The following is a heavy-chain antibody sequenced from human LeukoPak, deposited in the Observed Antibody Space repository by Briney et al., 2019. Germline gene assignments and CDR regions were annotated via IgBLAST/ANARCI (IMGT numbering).Heavy chain of an antibody. J-gene: IGHJ4*02. D-gene: IGHD5-12*01. V-gene: IGHV1-2*02. CDR3: AIPYSGYDRFVY. Sequence: ASVNLSCKATGFTLTSYYMQWVRHAPGPGLDWMGWINPTSGGTNYAQKFQGRVTMTRDTSISTAYMELSRLRSDDTAVYYCAIPYSGYDRFVYWGQGTLVTVSS. CDR2: INPTSGGT. CDR1: GFTLTSYY.